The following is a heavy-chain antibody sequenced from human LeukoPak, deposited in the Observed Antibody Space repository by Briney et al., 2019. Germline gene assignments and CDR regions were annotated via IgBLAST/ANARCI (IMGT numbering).Heavy chain of an antibody. J-gene: IGHJ4*02. CDR3: ARVAGRYCSSTSCSL. Sequence: GGSLRLSCAASGFTFSSYSMNWVRQGPGKGLEWVSSVSSSSSYIYYADSVKGRFTISRDDAKNSLYLQMNSLRAEDTAVYYCARVAGRYCSSTSCSLWGQGTLVTVSS. CDR2: VSSSSSYI. D-gene: IGHD2-2*01. CDR1: GFTFSSYS. V-gene: IGHV3-21*01.